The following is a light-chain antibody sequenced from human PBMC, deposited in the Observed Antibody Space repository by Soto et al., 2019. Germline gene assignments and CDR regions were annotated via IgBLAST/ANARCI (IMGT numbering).Light chain of an antibody. J-gene: IGKJ1*01. CDR3: LQVTHFPWT. CDR1: ESLVHSDGNTY. Sequence: IVLTQTALSSPVTLGQPASISCRSSESLVHSDGNTYLSWLHQRPGQSPRLLIYKISERFSGVPDRFSGSGAGADFTLTISRVEAEDVGGYYCLQVTHFPWTFGQGTKVDIK. V-gene: IGKV2-24*01. CDR2: KIS.